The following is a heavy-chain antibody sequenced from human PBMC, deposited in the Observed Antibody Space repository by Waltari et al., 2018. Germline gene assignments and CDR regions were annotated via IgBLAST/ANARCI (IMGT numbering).Heavy chain of an antibody. CDR1: GGSFSGYY. CDR3: ARPSYYYDSSGYDY. D-gene: IGHD3-22*01. J-gene: IGHJ4*02. Sequence: QVQLQQWGAGLLKPSETLSLTCAVYGGSFSGYYWSWIRQPPGKGLEWIGEINHSGSTTSNPSLKSRVTISVDPSKNQFSLKLSSVTAADTAVYYCARPSYYYDSSGYDYWGQGTLVTVSS. CDR2: INHSGST. V-gene: IGHV4-34*01.